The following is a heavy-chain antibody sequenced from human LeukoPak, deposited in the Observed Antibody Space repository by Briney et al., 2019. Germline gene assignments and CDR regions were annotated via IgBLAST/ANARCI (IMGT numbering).Heavy chain of an antibody. CDR1: GFIFSSYS. V-gene: IGHV3-48*01. CDR2: ISSSSSTI. CDR3: ARDTSSTYYPYYFDY. J-gene: IGHJ4*02. D-gene: IGHD3-22*01. Sequence: GGSLRLSCAASGFIFSSYSINWVRQAPGKGLEWLSYISSSSSTIYYADSVKGRFTISRDNAKNSLYLQMNSLRAEDTAVYYCARDTSSTYYPYYFDYWGQGTLVTVSS.